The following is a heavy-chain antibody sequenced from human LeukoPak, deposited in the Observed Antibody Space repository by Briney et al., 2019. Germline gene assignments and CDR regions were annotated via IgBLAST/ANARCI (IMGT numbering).Heavy chain of an antibody. CDR2: IYDSGST. V-gene: IGHV4-39*07. CDR3: ARGELGPDFDY. J-gene: IGHJ4*02. Sequence: SETLSLTCTVSGGSIRSSYYYWGWIRQPPGKGLEWIGSIYDSGSTNYNPSLKSRVTISVDTSKNQFSLKLTSVTAADTAVYYCARGELGPDFDYWGQGTLVTVSS. CDR1: GGSIRSSYYY. D-gene: IGHD7-27*01.